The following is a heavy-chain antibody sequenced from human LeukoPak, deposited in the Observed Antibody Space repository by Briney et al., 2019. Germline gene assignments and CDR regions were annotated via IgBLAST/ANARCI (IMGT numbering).Heavy chain of an antibody. CDR2: TSGGGGRP. J-gene: IGHJ3*02. CDR1: GFTFRSYA. Sequence: GGSLRLSCAASGFTFRSYAMSWVRQAPGKGLEWVSATSGGGGRPYYADSVKDRFTVSRDDSKSTLYLQMNSLRAEDTAVYYCAKDRRGTAVADAFDIWGQGTKVTVSS. V-gene: IGHV3-23*01. CDR3: AKDRRGTAVADAFDI. D-gene: IGHD6-19*01.